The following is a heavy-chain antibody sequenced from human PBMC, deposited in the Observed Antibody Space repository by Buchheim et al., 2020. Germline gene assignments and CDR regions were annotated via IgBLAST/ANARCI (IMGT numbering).Heavy chain of an antibody. V-gene: IGHV4-39*07. D-gene: IGHD6-13*01. CDR2: IYYSGST. CDR3: ARGQRFRYSSSWHDY. CDR1: GGSISSSSYY. Sequence: QLQLQESGPGLVKPSETLSLTCTVSGGSISSSSYYWGWIRQPPGKGLEWIGSIYYSGSTYYNPSLKSRVTISVDTSKNQFSLKLSSVTAADTAVYYCARGQRFRYSSSWHDYWGQGTL. J-gene: IGHJ4*02.